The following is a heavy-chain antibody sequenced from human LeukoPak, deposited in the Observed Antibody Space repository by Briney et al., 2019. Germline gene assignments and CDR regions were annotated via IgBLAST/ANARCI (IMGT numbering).Heavy chain of an antibody. CDR3: ARDSFETDIDY. V-gene: IGHV3-7*01. CDR2: IKEDGSEK. CDR1: GFLFSRYW. D-gene: IGHD1-14*01. Sequence: GGSLRPSCAASGFLFSRYWMSWVRQAPGKGLEGVANIKEDGSEKYYVESMKGRFTISRDNVKNSLYLQINSLRAEDTAVYYCARDSFETDIDYWGQGTLVTVSS. J-gene: IGHJ4*02.